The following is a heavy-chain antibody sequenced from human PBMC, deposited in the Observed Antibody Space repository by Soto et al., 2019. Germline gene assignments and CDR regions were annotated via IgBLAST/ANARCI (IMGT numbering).Heavy chain of an antibody. CDR2: IYYSGST. Sequence: SETLTLTCTVSGGSISSGGYYWSWIRQHPGKGLEWIGYIYYSGSTYYNPSLKSRVTISVDTSKNQFSLKLSSVTAADTAVYYCARDRITIFGVVIPDYWRQGTLVTVSS. CDR1: GGSISSGGYY. J-gene: IGHJ4*02. V-gene: IGHV4-31*03. D-gene: IGHD3-3*01. CDR3: ARDRITIFGVVIPDY.